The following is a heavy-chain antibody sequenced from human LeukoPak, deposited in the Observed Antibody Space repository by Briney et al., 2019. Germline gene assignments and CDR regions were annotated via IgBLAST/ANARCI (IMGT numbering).Heavy chain of an antibody. CDR2: IYTSGST. CDR1: GGSISSYY. V-gene: IGHV4-4*07. D-gene: IGHD6-19*01. Sequence: SETLSLTCTVSGGSISSYYWSWIRQPAGKGLEWIGRIYTSGSTNYNPSLKSRVTMSVDTSKKQFSLKLSSVTAADTAVYYCAGDPEPSPGYSSGWYGGFDYWGQGTLVTVSS. CDR3: AGDPEPSPGYSSGWYGGFDY. J-gene: IGHJ4*02.